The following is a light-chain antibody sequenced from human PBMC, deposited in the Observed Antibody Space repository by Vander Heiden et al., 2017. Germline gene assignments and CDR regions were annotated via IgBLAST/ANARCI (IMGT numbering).Light chain of an antibody. Sequence: QSVLTQPPSVSAAPGQKVTIACSGRSSNIGNNYVSWYQQLPGTAPKLLIYENNKRPSGMPDRFSGSKSGTSATLGITGLQTGDEADYYCGTWDSSLSALYVFGTGTKVTVL. CDR2: ENN. V-gene: IGLV1-51*02. CDR1: SSNIGNNY. CDR3: GTWDSSLSALYV. J-gene: IGLJ1*01.